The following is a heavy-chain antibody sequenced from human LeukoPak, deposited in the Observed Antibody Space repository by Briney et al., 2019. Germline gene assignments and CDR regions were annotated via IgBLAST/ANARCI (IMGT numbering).Heavy chain of an antibody. CDR2: INSDGSST. V-gene: IGHV3-74*01. CDR1: GFTFSSYW. J-gene: IGHJ4*02. D-gene: IGHD3-16*02. CDR3: ARGRITFGGVIVFDY. Sequence: PGGSLRLSCAVSGFTFSSYWMHWVRQAPGKGLVWVSRINSDGSSTSYADSVKGRFTISRDNAKNTLYLQMNSLRAEDTAVYYCARGRITFGGVIVFDYWGQGTLVTVSS.